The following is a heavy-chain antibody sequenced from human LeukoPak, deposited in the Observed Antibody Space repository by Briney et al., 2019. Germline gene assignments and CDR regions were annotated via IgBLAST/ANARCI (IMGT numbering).Heavy chain of an antibody. CDR3: ARVGYYESSGYYEY. V-gene: IGHV1-2*06. CDR1: GYTLTDYY. D-gene: IGHD3-22*01. J-gene: IGHJ4*02. CDR2: INPNSGGT. Sequence: AASVKVSCKASGYTLTDYYMHWVRQAPGQGLEWMGRINPNSGGTNYAQKFQGRVTMTRDTSISTVYMELSRLRSDDTAVYYCARVGYYESSGYYEYWGQGTPVTVSS.